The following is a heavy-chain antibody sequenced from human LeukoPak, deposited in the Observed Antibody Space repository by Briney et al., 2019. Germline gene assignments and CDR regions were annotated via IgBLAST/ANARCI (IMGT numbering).Heavy chain of an antibody. D-gene: IGHD2-15*01. V-gene: IGHV1-69*13. CDR3: AGVLGRLAADAFDI. CDR1: GGTFSSYA. Sequence: ASVKVSCKASGGTFSSYAISWVRQAPGQGLEWMGGIIPIFGTANYAQKFQGRVTITADESTSTAYMELSSLRSEDTAVYYCAGVLGRLAADAFDIWGQGTMVTVSS. J-gene: IGHJ3*02. CDR2: IIPIFGTA.